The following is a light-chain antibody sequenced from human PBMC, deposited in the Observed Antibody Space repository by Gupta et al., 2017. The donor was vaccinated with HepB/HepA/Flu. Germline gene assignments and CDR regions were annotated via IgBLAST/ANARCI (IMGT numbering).Light chain of an antibody. V-gene: IGKV1-16*01. J-gene: IGKJ4*01. CDR3: QQYYTYPLV. CDR2: AIS. CDR1: QGINIY. Sequence: DIQMTQSPSSLSASVGDRVTITCRASQGINIYLAWFQQKPGQAPKSLIHAISRLHSGVPSRLSGSGSGTDFTLTINSLQPEDFATYYCQQYYTYPLVFGGGTKVEIK.